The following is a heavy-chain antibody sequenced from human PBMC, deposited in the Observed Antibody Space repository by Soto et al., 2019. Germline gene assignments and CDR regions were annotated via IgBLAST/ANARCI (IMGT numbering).Heavy chain of an antibody. Sequence: QVQLVESGGGLVKPGGSLRLSCATSGLTFSDYYMSWIRQAPGKGLEWVSYIGTRGNTKYYADSVRGRFTISRDNAKNSLYLQMNSLRADDTAVYYCARDGTEYYGEYYDYWGQGIPVTVSS. D-gene: IGHD4-17*01. V-gene: IGHV3-11*01. CDR2: IGTRGNTK. CDR1: GLTFSDYY. CDR3: ARDGTEYYGEYYDY. J-gene: IGHJ4*02.